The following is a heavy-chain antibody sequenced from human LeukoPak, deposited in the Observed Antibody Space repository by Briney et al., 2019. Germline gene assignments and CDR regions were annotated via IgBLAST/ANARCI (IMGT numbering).Heavy chain of an antibody. CDR1: GGTFSRYG. D-gene: IGHD6-6*01. Sequence: ASVKVSCKASGGTFSRYGFSWVRQAPGQGLEWMGRIIPIFGTSNYAQKFQGRVTITTDESTSTAYMELSSLRSEDTAVYYCARIAGSVAFDIWGQGTMVTVSS. J-gene: IGHJ3*02. CDR2: IIPIFGTS. V-gene: IGHV1-69*05. CDR3: ARIAGSVAFDI.